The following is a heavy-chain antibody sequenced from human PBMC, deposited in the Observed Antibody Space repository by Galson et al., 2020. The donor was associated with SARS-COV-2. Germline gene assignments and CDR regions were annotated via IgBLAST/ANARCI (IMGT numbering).Heavy chain of an antibody. J-gene: IGHJ2*01. D-gene: IGHD2-2*01. Sequence: SLKISCAASGFRFDDYAMHWVRQAPGKGLEWVSGIFWNSDHKAYADSVKGRFTISRDNAKNSLFLQMSSLRAEDTAFYYCVKDMAPFRMPDNRWYFDLWGRGALVTVYS. CDR3: VKDMAPFRMPDNRWYFDL. V-gene: IGHV3-9*01. CDR2: IFWNSDHK. CDR1: GFRFDDYA.